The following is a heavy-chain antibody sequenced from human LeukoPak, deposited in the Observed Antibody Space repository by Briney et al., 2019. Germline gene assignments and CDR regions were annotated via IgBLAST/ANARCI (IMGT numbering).Heavy chain of an antibody. V-gene: IGHV4-34*01. Sequence: PSETLSLTCAVYGGSFSGDYWSWIRQPPGKGLEWIGEINHSGSTNYNPSLKSRVTISVDTSKDQFSLKLSSVTAADTAVYYCARMSWYYFDYWGQGTLVTVSS. CDR3: ARMSWYYFDY. D-gene: IGHD6-13*01. CDR2: INHSGST. CDR1: GGSFSGDY. J-gene: IGHJ4*02.